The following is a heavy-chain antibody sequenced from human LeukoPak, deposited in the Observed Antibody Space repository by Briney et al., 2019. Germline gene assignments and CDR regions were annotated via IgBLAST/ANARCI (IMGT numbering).Heavy chain of an antibody. D-gene: IGHD5-18*01. V-gene: IGHV3-23*01. CDR3: ARVALDSSGYLLGYYYGMDV. CDR2: ISGGGGST. CDR1: GFTFITYA. Sequence: GGSLRLTCARSGFTFITYAMGWVRQAPGKGLDGVAAISGGGGSTYYTDSVKGRFTISRANTNNSLYLQMNSLRAEDTAVYYCARVALDSSGYLLGYYYGMDVWGLGTTVTVSS. J-gene: IGHJ6*02.